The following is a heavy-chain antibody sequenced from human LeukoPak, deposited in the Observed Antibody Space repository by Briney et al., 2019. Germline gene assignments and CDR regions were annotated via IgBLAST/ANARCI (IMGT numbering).Heavy chain of an antibody. J-gene: IGHJ4*02. CDR3: AREIYFDWLSFDY. D-gene: IGHD3-9*01. CDR1: GFTFSSYG. Sequence: PGGSLRLSCVVSGFTFSSYGMHWVRQAPGKGLEWVAVIWDDGGTKYYSDSVKGRFTISRDNADNSLYLQMSSLRAEDTAMYYCAREIYFDWLSFDYWGQGTLVTVSS. CDR2: IWDDGGTK. V-gene: IGHV3-33*01.